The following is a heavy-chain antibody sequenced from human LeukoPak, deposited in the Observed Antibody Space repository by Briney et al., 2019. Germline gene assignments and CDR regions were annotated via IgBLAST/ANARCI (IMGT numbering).Heavy chain of an antibody. J-gene: IGHJ4*02. V-gene: IGHV3-33*06. CDR3: AKESGGYSYGYWLYYFDY. CDR2: IWYDGSNK. CDR1: GFTFSSYG. Sequence: PGRSLRLSCAASGFTFSSYGMHWFRQAPGKGLEWVAVIWYDGSNKYYADSVKGRFTISRDNSKNTLYLQMNSLRAEDTAVYYCAKESGGYSYGYWLYYFDYWGQGTLVTVSS. D-gene: IGHD5-18*01.